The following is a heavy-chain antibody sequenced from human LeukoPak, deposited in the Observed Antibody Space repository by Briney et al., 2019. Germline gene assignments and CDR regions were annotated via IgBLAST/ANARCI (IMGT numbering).Heavy chain of an antibody. CDR3: ARHRPVVVPAARRNWFDP. CDR2: INHSGST. V-gene: IGHV4-34*01. Sequence: SETLSLTCAVYGGSFSGYYWSWIRQPPGKGLEWIGEINHSGSTNYNPSLKSRVTISVDTSKNQFSLKLSSVTAADTAVYYCARHRPVVVPAARRNWFDPWGQGTLVTVSS. D-gene: IGHD2-2*01. J-gene: IGHJ5*02. CDR1: GGSFSGYY.